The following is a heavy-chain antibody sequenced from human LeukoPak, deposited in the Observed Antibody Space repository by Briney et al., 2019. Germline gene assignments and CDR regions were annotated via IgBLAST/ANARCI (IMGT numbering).Heavy chain of an antibody. CDR2: INYSGST. V-gene: IGHV4-59*08. Sequence: PSETLSLTCAASGGSIRNDYWSWIRQPPGKGLEWIAYINYSGSTNYNPSLESRVTISVDTSKNLFSLKFTSVTAADTAVYYCARHRPGERRFDPWGQGTLVTVSS. CDR1: GGSIRNDY. J-gene: IGHJ5*02. CDR3: ARHRPGERRFDP. D-gene: IGHD3-16*01.